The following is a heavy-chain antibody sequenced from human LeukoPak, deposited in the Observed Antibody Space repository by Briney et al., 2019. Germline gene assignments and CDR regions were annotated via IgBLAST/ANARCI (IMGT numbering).Heavy chain of an antibody. D-gene: IGHD3-22*01. J-gene: IGHJ4*02. CDR2: ISLSGGST. V-gene: IGHV3-23*01. Sequence: GGSLRLSCAASGFTFSSYAMNWIRQAPGKGVEWVSAISLSGGSTYYADSVKGRFTISRDNSKSTLYLQMNSLRAEDTAVYYCATTRYYYDSSGYSNFDYWGQGTLVTVSS. CDR3: ATTRYYYDSSGYSNFDY. CDR1: GFTFSSYA.